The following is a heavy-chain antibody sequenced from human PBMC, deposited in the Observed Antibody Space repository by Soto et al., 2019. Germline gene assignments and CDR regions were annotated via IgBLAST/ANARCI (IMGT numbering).Heavy chain of an antibody. CDR2: SRNKANSHTT. CDR1: GFIFSDHY. J-gene: IGHJ3*02. Sequence: GGSLRLSCAASGFIFSDHYMDWVRQAPGKGLEWVGRSRNKANSHTTEYATSVKGRFTISRDDSKNSLYLQMNSLKAEDTAVYYCARGNRAFDIWGQGTMVTGSS. CDR3: ARGNRAFDI. D-gene: IGHD1-1*01. V-gene: IGHV3-72*01.